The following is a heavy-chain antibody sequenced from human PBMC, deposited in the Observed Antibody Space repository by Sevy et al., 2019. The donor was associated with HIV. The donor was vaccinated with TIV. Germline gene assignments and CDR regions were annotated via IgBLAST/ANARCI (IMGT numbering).Heavy chain of an antibody. D-gene: IGHD3-3*01. CDR1: GFIFRSYV. Sequence: GGSLRLSCAASGFIFRSYVMSWVRQAPGKGLEWVSTISGSGGYTYYADSVKGRFTISRDNSKNTLELEMNSPRVEDTAVYYCAGGSWSGFDYWGQGTLVTVSS. CDR3: AGGSWSGFDY. J-gene: IGHJ4*02. V-gene: IGHV3-23*01. CDR2: ISGSGGYT.